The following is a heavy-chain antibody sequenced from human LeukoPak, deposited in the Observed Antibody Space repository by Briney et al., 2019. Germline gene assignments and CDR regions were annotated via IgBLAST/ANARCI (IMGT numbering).Heavy chain of an antibody. Sequence: SETLSLTCTVSGGSISSYYWSWIRQPPGKGLEWIGYIYPSGSTNYNPSLRSRATISVDTSKNQFSLKLSFVTAADTAVYYCARESSNIAARYFHYWGQGTLVTVSS. D-gene: IGHD6-6*01. CDR3: ARESSNIAARYFHY. CDR1: GGSISSYY. CDR2: IYPSGST. J-gene: IGHJ4*02. V-gene: IGHV4-59*01.